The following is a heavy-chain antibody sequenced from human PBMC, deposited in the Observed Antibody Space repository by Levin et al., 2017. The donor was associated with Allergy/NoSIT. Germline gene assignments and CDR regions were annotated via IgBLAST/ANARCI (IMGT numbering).Heavy chain of an antibody. CDR3: TRRLGYYDTDFDI. J-gene: IGHJ3*02. V-gene: IGHV3-73*01. CDR1: GFTFSGSA. Sequence: LSLTCAASGFTFSGSAMHWVRQASGKGLEWVGRIRSKANSYATAYAASVKGRFTISRDDSKNTAYLQMNSLKTEDTAVYYCTRRLGYYDTDFDIWGQGTMVTVSS. CDR2: IRSKANSYAT. D-gene: IGHD3-22*01.